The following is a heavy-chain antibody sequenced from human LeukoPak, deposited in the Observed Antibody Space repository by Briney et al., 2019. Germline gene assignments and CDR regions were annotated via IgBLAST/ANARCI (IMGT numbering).Heavy chain of an antibody. V-gene: IGHV3-66*01. D-gene: IGHD4-17*01. J-gene: IGHJ4*03. CDR2: IYSGGNT. CDR1: GFTVSTNY. CDR3: ARGFRSVTTWGYFDY. Sequence: GGSLRLSCAASGFTVSTNYISWVRQAPGKGLEWVSLIYSGGNTYYADSVKGRFTISRDNSKNTLYLQMNSLRAEDTAVYYCARGFRSVTTWGYFDYWGQGTLVTVSS.